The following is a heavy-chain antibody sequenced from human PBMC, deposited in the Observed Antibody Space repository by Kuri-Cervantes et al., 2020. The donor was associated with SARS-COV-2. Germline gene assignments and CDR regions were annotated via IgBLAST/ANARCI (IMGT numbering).Heavy chain of an antibody. V-gene: IGHV4-38-2*01. Sequence: GSLRLSCAVSGYSISSGYYWGWIRQPPGKGLEWIGSIYHSGSTYYNPSLKSRVTISVDTSKNQFSLKLSSVTAADTAVYYCARHGDSGWYNYYYMDVWGKGTTVTVSS. D-gene: IGHD6-19*01. CDR3: ARHGDSGWYNYYYMDV. J-gene: IGHJ6*03. CDR2: IYHSGST. CDR1: GYSISSGYY.